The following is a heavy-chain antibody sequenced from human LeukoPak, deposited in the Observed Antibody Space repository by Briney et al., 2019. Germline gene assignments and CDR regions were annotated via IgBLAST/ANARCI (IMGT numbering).Heavy chain of an antibody. J-gene: IGHJ4*02. D-gene: IGHD5-24*01. CDR3: AKEGSDGSYPTYFEN. Sequence: KTGGSLRLSCAASGFIFSNYIMNWVRQAPGKGLEWVSSITNSSRYTYYADSVKGRFTISRDNSKNTVFLQMSSLRTEDTAVYYCAKEGSDGSYPTYFENWGQGALVTVSS. CDR1: GFIFSNYI. V-gene: IGHV3-21*04. CDR2: ITNSSRYT.